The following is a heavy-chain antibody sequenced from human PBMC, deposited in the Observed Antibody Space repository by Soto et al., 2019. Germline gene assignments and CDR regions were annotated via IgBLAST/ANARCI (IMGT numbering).Heavy chain of an antibody. CDR1: GFTFSTYA. CDR2: IGASGAGT. D-gene: IGHD1-26*01. Sequence: EVQLLESGGGLVQPGGSLRLSCAGSGFTFSTYAMSWVRQAPGKGLEWVSGIGASGAGTYYRDSVKGRFIISRDNSKNTLYLQMNSLRVEDTAVYYCALRKTGSYFDYWGQGTLVTVSS. J-gene: IGHJ4*02. CDR3: ALRKTGSYFDY. V-gene: IGHV3-23*01.